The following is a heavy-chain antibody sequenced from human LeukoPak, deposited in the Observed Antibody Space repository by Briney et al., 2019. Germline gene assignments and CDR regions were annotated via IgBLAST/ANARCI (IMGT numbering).Heavy chain of an antibody. J-gene: IGHJ6*02. CDR2: IYPGDSDT. V-gene: IGHV5-51*01. CDR1: GYSFTSYW. Sequence: GESLKISCKGPGYSFTSYWIGWVRQMPGKGLEWMGIIYPGDSDTRYSPSFQGQVTISADKSISTAYLQWSSLKASDTAMYYCARLPSYYYYGMDVWGQGTTVTVSS. CDR3: ARLPSYYYYGMDV.